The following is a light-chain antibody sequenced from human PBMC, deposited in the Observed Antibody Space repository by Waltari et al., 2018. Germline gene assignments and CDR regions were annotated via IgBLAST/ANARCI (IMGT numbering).Light chain of an antibody. J-gene: IGKJ4*01. CDR1: QSISSY. CDR2: AAS. V-gene: IGKV1-39*01. CDR3: QQSYSTLALT. Sequence: EIQMTKSKYYLYAYVVDRVTITCPASQSISSYLNLYQQKPGKAPKLLSYAASSLQSGVPSRFSGLGSGTDFALTLSSLQPEDFATYYCQQSYSTLALTFGGGTKVEIK.